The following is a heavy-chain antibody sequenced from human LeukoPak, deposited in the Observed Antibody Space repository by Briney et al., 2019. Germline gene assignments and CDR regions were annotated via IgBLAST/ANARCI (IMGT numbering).Heavy chain of an antibody. V-gene: IGHV3-7*01. Sequence: GGSLRLSCAASGFSFSSYWMSWVRHGPEKGLEWMANIKQDGSEKYYADSVKGRFTISRDNAKNSLYLQMNSLRAEDTAVYYCARDRGYCSSTSCSISYYYYYYGMDVWGQGTTVTVSS. CDR1: GFSFSSYW. CDR3: ARDRGYCSSTSCSISYYYYYYGMDV. CDR2: IKQDGSEK. D-gene: IGHD2-2*01. J-gene: IGHJ6*02.